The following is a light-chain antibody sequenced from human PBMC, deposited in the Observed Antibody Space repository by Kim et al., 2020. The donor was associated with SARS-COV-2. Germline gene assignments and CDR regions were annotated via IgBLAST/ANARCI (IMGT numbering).Light chain of an antibody. CDR3: QQYGASPGT. CDR2: HAT. CDR1: ESVRNRY. Sequence: AHGERATLSCRASESVRNRYLAWYQQKTGQAPRLLIYHATSRATGIPDRFSGSASGTDFTLTISKLEPEDFALYYCQQYGASPGTFGQGTKVDIK. V-gene: IGKV3-20*01. J-gene: IGKJ1*01.